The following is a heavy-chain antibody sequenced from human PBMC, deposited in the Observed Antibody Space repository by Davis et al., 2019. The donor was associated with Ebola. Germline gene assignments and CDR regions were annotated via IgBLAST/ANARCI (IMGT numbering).Heavy chain of an antibody. Sequence: AASVKVSCKASGYTFSSYGISWVRQAPGQGLEWMGWISAYNGNTNYAQKFQGRVTMTRDTSTSTAYMELRSLRSDDTAVYYCARGGATGTQGVYYYYGMDVWGQGTTVTVSS. CDR2: ISAYNGNT. V-gene: IGHV1-18*01. J-gene: IGHJ6*02. CDR3: ARGGATGTQGVYYYYGMDV. D-gene: IGHD1-1*01. CDR1: GYTFSSYG.